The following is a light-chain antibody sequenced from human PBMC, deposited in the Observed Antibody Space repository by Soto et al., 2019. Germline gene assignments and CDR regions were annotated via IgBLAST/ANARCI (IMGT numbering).Light chain of an antibody. CDR3: QSSDSSNQV. J-gene: IGLJ2*01. Sequence: NFMLTQPHSVSASPGKTVTISCTRSNGSIASHYVQWFQQRPGSSPTTVIFEDNQRPSGVPDRFSGSIDSSSNSASLTISGLKTEDEADYYCQSSDSSNQVFGGGTKLTVL. V-gene: IGLV6-57*01. CDR2: EDN. CDR1: NGSIASHY.